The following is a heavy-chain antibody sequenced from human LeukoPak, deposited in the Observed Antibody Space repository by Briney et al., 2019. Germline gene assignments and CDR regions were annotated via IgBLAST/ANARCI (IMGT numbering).Heavy chain of an antibody. CDR2: IRYDGSNK. V-gene: IGHV3-30*02. CDR3: ARDGAVWGGYYMDV. J-gene: IGHJ6*03. CDR1: GFTFSSYG. D-gene: IGHD3-16*01. Sequence: GGSLRLSCAASGFTFSSYGMHWVRQAPGKGLEWVAFIRYDGSNKYYADSVKGRFTISRDNAKNTLYLQMNSLRAEDTAVYYCARDGAVWGGYYMDVWGKGTTVTVSS.